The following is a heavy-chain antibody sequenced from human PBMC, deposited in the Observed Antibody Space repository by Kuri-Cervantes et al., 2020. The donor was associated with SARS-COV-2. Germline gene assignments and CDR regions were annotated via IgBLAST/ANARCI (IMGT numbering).Heavy chain of an antibody. CDR3: ARDSPEDIVVVPAAMEPYYFDY. CDR2: ISSSGSTI. V-gene: IGHV3-11*04. CDR1: GGSISSYY. Sequence: LSLTCTVSGGSISSYYMSWIRQAPGKGLEWVSYISSSGSTIYYADSVKGRFTISRDNAKNSLYLQMNSLRAEDTAVYYCARDSPEDIVVVPAAMEPYYFDYWGQGTLVTVSS. J-gene: IGHJ4*02. D-gene: IGHD2-2*01.